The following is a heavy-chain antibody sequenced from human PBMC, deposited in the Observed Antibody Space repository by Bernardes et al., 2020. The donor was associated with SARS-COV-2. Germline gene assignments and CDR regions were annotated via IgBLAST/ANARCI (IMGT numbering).Heavy chain of an antibody. CDR3: ARVLGYYYDSSGYYAGYFDY. D-gene: IGHD3-22*01. CDR1: GYTFTNYG. V-gene: IGHV1-18*04. J-gene: IGHJ4*02. Sequence: ASVKVSCKSSGYTFTNYGINWVRQAPGQGLEWMAWIGVYNDIRKFAGKFQGRVTMTTDTSTSTAYLELGSLTSDDTAVYYCARVLGYYYDSSGYYAGYFDYWGQGTLVTVSS. CDR2: IGVYNDIR.